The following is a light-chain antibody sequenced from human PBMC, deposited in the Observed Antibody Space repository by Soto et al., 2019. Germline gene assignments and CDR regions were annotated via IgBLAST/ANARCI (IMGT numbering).Light chain of an antibody. CDR3: SSYTSSSTGIV. CDR2: DVS. CDR1: SSDVCGYNY. V-gene: IGLV2-14*01. Sequence: QSALTQPASVSGSPGQSITISCTGTSSDVCGYNYVSWYQQHPGKAPKLMIYDVSNRPSGVSNRFSGSKSGNTASLTISGLQAEDEADYYCSSYTSSSTGIVFGTGTKLTVL. J-gene: IGLJ1*01.